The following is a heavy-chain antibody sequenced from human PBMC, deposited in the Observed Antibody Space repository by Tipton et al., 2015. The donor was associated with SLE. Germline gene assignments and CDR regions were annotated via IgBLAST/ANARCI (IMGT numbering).Heavy chain of an antibody. CDR1: GFTFSSYG. CDR2: IRYDGSNK. Sequence: SLRLSCAASGFTFSSYGMHWVRQAPGKGLEWAAFIRYDGSNKYYADSVKGRFTISRDNSKNTLYLQMNSLRAEDTAVYYCAKDRSQYYDFWSGQAPYFDYWGQGTLVTVSS. V-gene: IGHV3-30*02. D-gene: IGHD3-3*01. J-gene: IGHJ4*02. CDR3: AKDRSQYYDFWSGQAPYFDY.